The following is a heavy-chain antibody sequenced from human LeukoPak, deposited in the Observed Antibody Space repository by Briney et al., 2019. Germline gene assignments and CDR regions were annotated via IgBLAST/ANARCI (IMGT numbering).Heavy chain of an antibody. D-gene: IGHD3-3*01. CDR3: ATLRPYDFWSGYYYDAFDI. CDR2: IYYSGST. J-gene: IGHJ3*02. Sequence: KASETLSLTCTVSGGSISSHYWSWIRQPPGKGLEWIGYIYYSGSTNYNPSLKSRVTISVDTSKNQFSLKLSSVTAADTAVYYCATLRPYDFWSGYYYDAFDIWGQGTMVTVSS. V-gene: IGHV4-59*11. CDR1: GGSISSHY.